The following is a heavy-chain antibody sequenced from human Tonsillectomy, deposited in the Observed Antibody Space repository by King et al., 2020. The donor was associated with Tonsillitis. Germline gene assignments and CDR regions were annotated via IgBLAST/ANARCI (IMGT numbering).Heavy chain of an antibody. CDR3: SRDSAPGGELWFDY. V-gene: IGHV3-20*04. Sequence: VQLVESGGGVVRPGGSLRLSCAASGFTFDDYGMSLVRQAPGKGLEWGSGINCNGGSTGYADSVKGRFTISRDNAKNTLYLQMNSLRAEDTALYYSSRDSAPGGELWFDYWGQGTLVTVSS. J-gene: IGHJ4*02. CDR1: GFTFDDYG. CDR2: INCNGGST. D-gene: IGHD3-16*01.